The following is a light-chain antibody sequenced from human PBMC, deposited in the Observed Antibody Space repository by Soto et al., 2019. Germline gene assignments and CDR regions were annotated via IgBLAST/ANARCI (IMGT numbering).Light chain of an antibody. Sequence: EIVLTQSPGTLSLSPRERATRSCRASQSVSSTYLAWYQQKPGQAPRLLIYDASSRVTGIPDRFSGSGSGTDFTLTISRLEPDDFAVYYCQQYGSSPGLLTFGPGTKVDFK. CDR1: QSVSSTY. CDR2: DAS. J-gene: IGKJ3*01. CDR3: QQYGSSPGLLT. V-gene: IGKV3-20*01.